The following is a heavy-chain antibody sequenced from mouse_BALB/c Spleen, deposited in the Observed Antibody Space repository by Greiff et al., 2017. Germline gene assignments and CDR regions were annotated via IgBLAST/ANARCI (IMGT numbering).Heavy chain of an antibody. CDR1: GYTFTDYA. Sequence: QVQLQQSGAELVRPGVSVKISCKGSGYTFTDYAMHWVKQSHAKSLEWIGVISTYYGDASYNQKFKGKATMTVDKSSSTAYMELARLTSEDSAIYYCARSDYGSSYDWYFDVWGAGTTVTVSS. D-gene: IGHD1-1*01. CDR3: ARSDYGSSYDWYFDV. CDR2: ISTYYGDA. J-gene: IGHJ1*01. V-gene: IGHV1S137*01.